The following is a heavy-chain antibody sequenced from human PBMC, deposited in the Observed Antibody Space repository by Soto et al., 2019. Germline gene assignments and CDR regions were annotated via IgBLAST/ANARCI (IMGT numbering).Heavy chain of an antibody. CDR3: ARGGHDFGRTSTKYYYYGMDV. D-gene: IGHD3-3*01. CDR2: TYYRSKWYN. V-gene: IGHV6-1*01. CDR1: GDSVSSNSAA. Sequence: SQTLSLTCAISGDSVSSNSAAWNWIRQSPSRGLEWLGRTYYRSKWYNDYAVSVKSRITINPDTSKNQFSLQLNSVTPEDTAVYYCARGGHDFGRTSTKYYYYGMDVWGQGTTVTVSS. J-gene: IGHJ6*02.